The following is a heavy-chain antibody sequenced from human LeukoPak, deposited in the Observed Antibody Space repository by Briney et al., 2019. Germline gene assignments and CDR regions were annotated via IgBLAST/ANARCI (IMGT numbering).Heavy chain of an antibody. J-gene: IGHJ6*03. D-gene: IGHD2-2*01. Sequence: SQTLSLTCTVSGGSISSGSYYWSWIRQPAGKGLEWIGRIYTSGSTNYNPSLKSRVTISVDTSKNQFSLKLSSVTAADTAVYYCAREGQLLPYYYYYMDVWGKGTTVTVSS. CDR2: IYTSGST. V-gene: IGHV4-61*02. CDR3: AREGQLLPYYYYYMDV. CDR1: GGSISSGSYY.